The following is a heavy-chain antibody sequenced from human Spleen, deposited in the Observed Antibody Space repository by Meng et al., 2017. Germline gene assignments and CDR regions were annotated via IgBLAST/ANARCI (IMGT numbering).Heavy chain of an antibody. CDR2: INHSGST. CDR3: ARGPTTMAHDFDY. V-gene: IGHV4-34*01. J-gene: IGHJ4*02. D-gene: IGHD4-11*01. CDR1: GGSFSDYY. Sequence: QVQILQWGAGLLKPSETLSFTCVVSGGSFSDYYWSWIRQPPGKGLEWIGEINHSGSTNYNPSLESRATISVDTSQNNLSLKLSSVTAADSAVYYCARGPTTMAHDFDYWGQGTLVTVSS.